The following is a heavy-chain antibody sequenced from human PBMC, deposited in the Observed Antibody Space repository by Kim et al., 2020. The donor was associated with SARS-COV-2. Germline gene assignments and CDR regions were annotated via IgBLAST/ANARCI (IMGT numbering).Heavy chain of an antibody. J-gene: IGHJ4*02. CDR3: ARDSELKYYDILTGYYFFDY. V-gene: IGHV7-4-1*02. D-gene: IGHD3-9*01. CDR1: GYTFTSYA. CDR2: INTNTGNP. Sequence: ASVKVSCKASGYTFTSYAMNWVRQAPGQGLEWMGWINTNTGNPTYDQGFTGRFVFSLDTSVSTAYLQISSLKAEDTAVYYCARDSELKYYDILTGYYFFDYWGQGTLVTVSS.